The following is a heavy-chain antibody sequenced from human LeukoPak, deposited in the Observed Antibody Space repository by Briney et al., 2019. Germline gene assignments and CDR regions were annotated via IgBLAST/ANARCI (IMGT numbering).Heavy chain of an antibody. CDR1: GGSISSSSYY. D-gene: IGHD6-19*01. J-gene: IGHJ3*02. V-gene: IGHV4-39*07. CDR3: AISYVGDSSGYDAFDI. CDR2: IYYSGST. Sequence: SETLSLTCTVSGGSISSSSYYWGWIRQPPGKGLEWIGSIYYSGSTYYNPSLKSRVTISVDTSKNQFSLKLSSVTAADTAVYYCAISYVGDSSGYDAFDIWGQGTMVTVSS.